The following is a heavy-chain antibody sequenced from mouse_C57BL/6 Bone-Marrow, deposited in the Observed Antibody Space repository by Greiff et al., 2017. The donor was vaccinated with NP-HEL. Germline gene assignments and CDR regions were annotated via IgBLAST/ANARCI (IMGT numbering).Heavy chain of an antibody. Sequence: QVQLKQPGAELVKPGASVKLSCKASGYTFTNYWMHWVKQRPGRGLEWIGRIAPYSGGTKYNEKFKSKATLTVDKSSSTAYMQLSSLTSEDSAVYYCEEYDTGSGYFYYWGQGTTLTVSA. D-gene: IGHD1-3*01. CDR1: GYTFTNYW. J-gene: IGHJ2*01. V-gene: IGHV1-72*01. CDR2: IAPYSGGT. CDR3: EEYDTGSGYFYY.